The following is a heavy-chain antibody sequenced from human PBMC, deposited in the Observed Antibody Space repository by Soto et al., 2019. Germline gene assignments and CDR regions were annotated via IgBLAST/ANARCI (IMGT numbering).Heavy chain of an antibody. D-gene: IGHD2-21*02. CDR1: GGSISSSSYY. CDR2: IYYSGST. CDR3: ARGSWGPTSGDGITMYYFDY. V-gene: IGHV4-39*01. Sequence: SETLSLTCTVSGGSISSSSYYWGWIRQPPGKGLEWIGSIYYSGSTYYNPSLKSRVTISVDTSKNQFSLKLSSVTAADTAVYYCARGSWGPTSGDGITMYYFDYWGQGTLVTVSS. J-gene: IGHJ4*02.